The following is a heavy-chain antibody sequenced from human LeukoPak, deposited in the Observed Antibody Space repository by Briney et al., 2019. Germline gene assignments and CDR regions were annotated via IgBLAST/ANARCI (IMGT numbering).Heavy chain of an antibody. CDR1: GFPFSSFW. D-gene: IGHD1-26*01. CDR2: INENGNVR. Sequence: PGRSLRLSCAASGFPFSSFWMSWVRQAPREGLEWVANINENGNVRQYADSIKGRFTISRDNAKNSIYLQMNSLRAEDTGVYYCAKDETIGSLAYWGQGILVAVSS. J-gene: IGHJ4*02. V-gene: IGHV3-7*01. CDR3: AKDETIGSLAY.